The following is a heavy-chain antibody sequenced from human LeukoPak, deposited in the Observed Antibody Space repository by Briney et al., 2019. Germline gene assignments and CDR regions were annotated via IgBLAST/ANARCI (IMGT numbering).Heavy chain of an antibody. Sequence: PGGSLRLSCAASGFTFSSYAMSWVHQAPGKGLEWVSAISGSGGSTYYADSVKGRFTISRDNSKNTVYLQMNRLRAEDTAVYYCARRRDWFDPWGQGTLVTVSS. V-gene: IGHV3-23*01. CDR3: ARRRDWFDP. CDR1: GFTFSSYA. CDR2: ISGSGGST. J-gene: IGHJ5*02.